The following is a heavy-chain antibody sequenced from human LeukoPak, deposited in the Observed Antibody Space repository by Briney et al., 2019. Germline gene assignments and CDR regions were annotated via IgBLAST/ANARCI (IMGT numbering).Heavy chain of an antibody. D-gene: IGHD6-13*01. CDR3: ARVGAAAGVGLYYYYYYYMDV. CDR2: ISYDGSNK. CDR1: GFTFSSYA. Sequence: GGSLRLSCAASGFTFSSYAMHWVRQAPGKGLEWVAVISYDGSNKYYADSVKGRFTISRDNSKNTLYLQMNSLRAEDTAVYYCARVGAAAGVGLYYYYYYYMDVWGKGTTVTVSS. J-gene: IGHJ6*03. V-gene: IGHV3-30*04.